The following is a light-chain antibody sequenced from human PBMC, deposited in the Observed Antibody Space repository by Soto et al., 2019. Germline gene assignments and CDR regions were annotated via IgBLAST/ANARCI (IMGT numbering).Light chain of an antibody. V-gene: IGLV2-11*01. CDR3: CSYAGDFYV. Sequence: QSALTQPRSVSGSPGQSVAISCTGTTSDVGGYDYVSWHQQHPGKAPELIIFDVSKRSSGVPDRFSGSKSGNTASLTISGLQAEDEADYFCCSYAGDFYVFGSGTKLTVL. CDR1: TSDVGGYDY. CDR2: DVS. J-gene: IGLJ1*01.